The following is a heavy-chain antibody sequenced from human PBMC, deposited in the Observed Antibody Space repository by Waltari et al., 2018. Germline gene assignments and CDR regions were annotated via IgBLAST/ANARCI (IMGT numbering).Heavy chain of an antibody. J-gene: IGHJ5*02. V-gene: IGHV3-23*01. D-gene: IGHD3-22*01. CDR2: ISGSGGST. Sequence: EVQLLESGGGLVQPGGSLRLSCAASGFTFSSYAMSWVRQAPGKGLEWVSAISGSGGSTYYADSVKGRFTISRDNSKNTLYLQMNSLRAEDTAVYYCAKDPESYYYDSSGYYAPSNWFDPWGQGTLVTVSS. CDR1: GFTFSSYA. CDR3: AKDPESYYYDSSGYYAPSNWFDP.